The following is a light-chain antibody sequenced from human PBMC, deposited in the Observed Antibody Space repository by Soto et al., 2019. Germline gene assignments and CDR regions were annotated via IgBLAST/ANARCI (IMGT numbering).Light chain of an antibody. CDR2: AVN. CDR1: SEDIGAYDY. CDR3: SSYRSSDTLEV. Sequence: QSVLTQPASVSASPGQSIFISCTGTSEDIGAYDYVSWYQQHPGKAPKLTLYAVNDRPSGVSSRFSGSKSGNTASLTISGVQPDDEADYYCSSYRSSDTLEVFGTGTKLTVL. J-gene: IGLJ1*01. V-gene: IGLV2-14*01.